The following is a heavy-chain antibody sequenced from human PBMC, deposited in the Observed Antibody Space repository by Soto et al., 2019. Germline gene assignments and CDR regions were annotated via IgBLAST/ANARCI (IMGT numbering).Heavy chain of an antibody. CDR2: IRSKAYGGTT. Sequence: GGSLRLSCTASGFTFGDYAMSWVRQAPGKGLQWVGFIRSKAYGGTTEYAASVKGRFTISRDDSKSIAYLQMNSLKTEDTAVYYCTRASIVVLSHWGQGTLVTVSS. D-gene: IGHD2-21*01. V-gene: IGHV3-49*04. CDR1: GFTFGDYA. J-gene: IGHJ4*02. CDR3: TRASIVVLSH.